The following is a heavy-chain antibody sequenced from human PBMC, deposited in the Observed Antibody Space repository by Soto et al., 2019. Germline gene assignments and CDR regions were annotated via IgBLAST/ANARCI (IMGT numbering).Heavy chain of an antibody. Sequence: GGSLRLSCAASGFTVSSNYMSWVRQAPGKGLEWVSVIYSGGSTYYADSVKGRFTISRDNSKNTLYLQMNSLRAEDTAVYYCARVDSSGSWDWFDPWGQGTLVTVSS. CDR3: ARVDSSGSWDWFDP. V-gene: IGHV3-66*01. D-gene: IGHD6-19*01. J-gene: IGHJ5*02. CDR2: IYSGGST. CDR1: GFTVSSNY.